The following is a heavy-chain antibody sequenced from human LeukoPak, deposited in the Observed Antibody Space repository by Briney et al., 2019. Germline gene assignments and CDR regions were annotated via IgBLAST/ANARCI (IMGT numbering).Heavy chain of an antibody. V-gene: IGHV4-59*01. D-gene: IGHD3-3*01. CDR2: IYYSGST. CDR1: GGSISSYY. Sequence: PSETLSLTCTVSGGSISSYYWSWIRQPPGKGLEWIGYIYYSGSTNYNPSLKSRVTISVDTSKNQFSLKLSSVTAADTAVYYCARGLTYYDFWSGCYYYYGMDVWGQGTTVTVS. CDR3: ARGLTYYDFWSGCYYYYGMDV. J-gene: IGHJ6*02.